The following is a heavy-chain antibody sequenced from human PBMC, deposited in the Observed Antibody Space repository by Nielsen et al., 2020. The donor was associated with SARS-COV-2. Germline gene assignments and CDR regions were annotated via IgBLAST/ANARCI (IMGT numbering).Heavy chain of an antibody. Sequence: GESLKISCAASGFIFSTYGMHWVRQAPGQGLERVAIISYDGNNKYYADSVKGRFTISRDNSKNTLYLQMNSLRAEDTAVYYCATPRGYFDWSFDYWGQGTLVTVSS. CDR1: GFIFSTYG. CDR2: ISYDGNNK. J-gene: IGHJ4*02. D-gene: IGHD3-9*01. CDR3: ATPRGYFDWSFDY. V-gene: IGHV3-30*03.